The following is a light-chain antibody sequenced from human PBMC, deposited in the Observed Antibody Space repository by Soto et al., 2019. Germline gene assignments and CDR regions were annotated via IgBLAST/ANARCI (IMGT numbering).Light chain of an antibody. V-gene: IGKV3-20*01. CDR2: GAS. CDR3: QKCGSPIT. CDR1: QSVSTRY. Sequence: EIVLTQSPGTLSLSPGERATLSCRASQSVSTRYLAWNQQRPRQAPRLLIYGASSRATGIADRFSGSGSGTDFTLTISRLEPEDFSVYYCQKCGSPITFGQGTRLEIK. J-gene: IGKJ5*01.